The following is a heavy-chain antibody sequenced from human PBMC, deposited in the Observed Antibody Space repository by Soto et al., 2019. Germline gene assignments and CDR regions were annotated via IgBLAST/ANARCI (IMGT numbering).Heavy chain of an antibody. D-gene: IGHD3-22*01. CDR1: GGSISSGGYY. CDR2: IYYSGST. J-gene: IGHJ4*02. CDR3: ATNYYDSSGYYLPIDY. V-gene: IGHV4-31*03. Sequence: QVQLQESGQGLVKPSQTLSLTCTVSGGSISSGGYYWSWIRQHPGKGLGWIGYIYYSGSTYYNPSLKSRVTISVDTSKNQFSLKLSSVTAADTAVYYCATNYYDSSGYYLPIDYWGQGTLVTVSS.